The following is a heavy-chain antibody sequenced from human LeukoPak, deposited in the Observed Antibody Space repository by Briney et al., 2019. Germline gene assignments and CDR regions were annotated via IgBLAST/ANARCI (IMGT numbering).Heavy chain of an antibody. D-gene: IGHD3-10*01. CDR1: GFTFSNYE. CDR2: ISSSGSTI. V-gene: IGHV3-48*03. Sequence: GGSLRLSCAASGFTFSNYEMSWVRQAPGKGLEWVSYISSSGSTIYYADSLKGRFTISRDNAKNSLYLQMNSLRAEDTAVYYCARGYGSGSYFNKFDCWGQGTLVTVSS. J-gene: IGHJ4*02. CDR3: ARGYGSGSYFNKFDC.